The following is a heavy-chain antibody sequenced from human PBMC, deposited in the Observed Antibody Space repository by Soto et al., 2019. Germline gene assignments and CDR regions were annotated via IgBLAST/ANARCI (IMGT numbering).Heavy chain of an antibody. Sequence: SETLSLTCTVSGGSISSGDYYWSWIRQHPGKGLEWIGYIYYSGSTYYNPSLKSRVTISVDTSKNQFSLRLSSVTAADTAVYYCARDPDIGWFDPWGQGTLVTVSS. J-gene: IGHJ5*02. CDR2: IYYSGST. CDR1: GGSISSGDYY. CDR3: ARDPDIGWFDP. V-gene: IGHV4-31*03.